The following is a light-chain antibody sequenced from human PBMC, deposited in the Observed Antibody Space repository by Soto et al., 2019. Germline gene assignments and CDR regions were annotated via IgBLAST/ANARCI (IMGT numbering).Light chain of an antibody. V-gene: IGLV1-40*01. J-gene: IGLJ2*01. CDR2: GNS. CDR3: QVWDSGSAHVV. CDR1: SSNIGAGYD. Sequence: QSVLTQPPSVSGAPGQRVTISCTGSSSNIGAGYDVHWYQQLPGTAPKLLIYGNSNRPSGVPDRFSGSKSGTSASLAITGLQAEDEADYYCQVWDSGSAHVVFGGGTKLTVL.